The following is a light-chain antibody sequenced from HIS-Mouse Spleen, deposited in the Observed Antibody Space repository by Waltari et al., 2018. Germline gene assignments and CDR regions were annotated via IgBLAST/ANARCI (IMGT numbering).Light chain of an antibody. CDR1: SLPKKY. Sequence: SYELTQPPSVSVSPGQTARLTCSGDSLPKKYAHWYQQKSVQAPVLVIYEDSKRPSGIPERFSGSSSGTMATLTISGAQVEDEADYYCYSTDSSGNHRVFGGGTKLTVL. J-gene: IGLJ2*01. CDR3: YSTDSSGNHRV. V-gene: IGLV3-10*01. CDR2: EDS.